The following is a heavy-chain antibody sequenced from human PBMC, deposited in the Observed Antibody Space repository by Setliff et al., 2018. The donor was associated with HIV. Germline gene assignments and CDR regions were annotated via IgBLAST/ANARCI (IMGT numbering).Heavy chain of an antibody. CDR3: ARVAARYCSGGSCYSGYYYYYMDV. CDR2: IYIDGTP. J-gene: IGHJ6*03. CDR1: GGYMSGYY. Sequence: SETLSLTCTVSGGYMSGYYWSWIRQPPGKGLEWIGDIYIDGTPNYNPSLKSRVTISVDTSKNQFSLRLSSVTAAVTAVYYCARVAARYCSGGSCYSGYYYYYMDVWGKGTTVTVSS. D-gene: IGHD2-15*01. V-gene: IGHV4-4*08.